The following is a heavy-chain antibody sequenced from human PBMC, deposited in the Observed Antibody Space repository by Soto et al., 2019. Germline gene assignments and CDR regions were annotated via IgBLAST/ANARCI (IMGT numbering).Heavy chain of an antibody. CDR2: ISYDESDK. Sequence: GGSLRLSCTASGVTFRSNAIHWVRQGPGKGLEWVAVISYDESDKYYADSLKGRFTISRDNSKNTLYLQMNSLGGADSAVYCCARDRSVAGPDYWGQGTLVTVSS. CDR1: GVTFRSNA. J-gene: IGHJ4*02. D-gene: IGHD5-12*01. V-gene: IGHV3-30*03. CDR3: ARDRSVAGPDY.